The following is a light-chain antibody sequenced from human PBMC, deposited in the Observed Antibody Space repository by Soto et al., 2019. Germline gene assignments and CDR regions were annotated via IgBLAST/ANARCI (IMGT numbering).Light chain of an antibody. Sequence: DLVMTQSPLSLPVTPGEPASISCRAGQSLLHSNGYNFLDWYLQKPGQSPQLLIYLGSNRASGVPDRFSGSGSGTDFTLKISRVEAEDVGVYYCMQALQTPLTFGGGTKVEIK. CDR2: LGS. CDR3: MQALQTPLT. CDR1: QSLLHSNGYNF. V-gene: IGKV2-28*01. J-gene: IGKJ4*01.